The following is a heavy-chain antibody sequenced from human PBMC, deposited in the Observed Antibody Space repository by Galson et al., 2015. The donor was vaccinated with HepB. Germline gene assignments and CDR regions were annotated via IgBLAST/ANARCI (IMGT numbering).Heavy chain of an antibody. V-gene: IGHV5-51*01. J-gene: IGHJ4*02. CDR1: GSRFPNYW. CDR2: IYPGDSDT. CDR3: ASKGGGASSYSYGVFGN. Sequence: QSGAEVKKPGESLKISCKSSGSRFPNYWIGWVRQMPGKSLEWVGIIYPGDSDTRYSPSFQAQVTISADKSISTAYLQWSSLKASDTAMYDCASKGGGASSYSYGVFGNWGQGTLVTVSS. D-gene: IGHD5-18*01.